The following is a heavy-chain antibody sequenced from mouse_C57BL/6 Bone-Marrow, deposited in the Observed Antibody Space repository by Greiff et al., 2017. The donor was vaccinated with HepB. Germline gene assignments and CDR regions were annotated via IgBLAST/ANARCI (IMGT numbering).Heavy chain of an antibody. CDR2: IYPRSGNT. CDR1: GYTFTSYG. CDR3: ARRDYDYGFAY. V-gene: IGHV1-81*01. Sequence: VQVVESGAELARPGASVKLSCKASGYTFTSYGISWVKQRTGQGLEWIGEIYPRSGNTYYNEKFKGKATLTADKSSSTAYMELRSLTSEDSAVYFCARRDYDYGFAYWGQGTLVTVSA. D-gene: IGHD2-4*01. J-gene: IGHJ3*01.